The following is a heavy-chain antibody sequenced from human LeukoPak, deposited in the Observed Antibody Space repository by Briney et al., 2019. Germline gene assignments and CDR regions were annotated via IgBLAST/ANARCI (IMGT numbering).Heavy chain of an antibody. CDR1: GGSISSSNW. CDR2: IYHSGST. J-gene: IGHJ4*02. CDR3: ARGGHGDYGFDC. V-gene: IGHV4-4*02. D-gene: IGHD4-17*01. Sequence: SETLSLTCTVSGGSISSSNWWSWVRQPPGKGLEWIREIYHSGSTNYNPPLKSRVTISVDKSKNQFSLKLSSVAAAGTAIYYCARGGHGDYGFDCWGQGTLVTVSS.